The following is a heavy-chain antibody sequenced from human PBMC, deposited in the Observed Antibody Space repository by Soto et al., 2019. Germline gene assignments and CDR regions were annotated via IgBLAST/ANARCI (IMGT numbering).Heavy chain of an antibody. J-gene: IGHJ1*01. CDR2: ISAYNGNT. V-gene: IGHV1-18*01. D-gene: IGHD4-17*01. CDR3: TRDNAVTTKSPQYFLH. Sequence: ASVKVSCKASGYIFTSYGISWVRQAPGQGLEWMGWISAYNGNTNYAQKLQGRVTMTTDTSTSTAYMEPRSLRSDDTAVYYCTRDNAVTTKSPQYFLHWGQGTLVTVSS. CDR1: GYIFTSYG.